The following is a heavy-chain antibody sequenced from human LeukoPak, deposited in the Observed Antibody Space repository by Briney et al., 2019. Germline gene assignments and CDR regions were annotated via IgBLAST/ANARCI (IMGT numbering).Heavy chain of an antibody. CDR1: RFTFSSYG. J-gene: IGHJ4*02. CDR3: AKDSGGGDCAFDY. Sequence: GGSLRLSCAASRFTFSSYGMHWVRQAPGKGLEWVGFTWNHGNDQDYADSVKGRFTISRDNSKNTLYLQMNSLRAEDTAVYYCAKDSGGGDCAFDYWGQGTLVTVSS. D-gene: IGHD2-21*02. V-gene: IGHV3-30*02. CDR2: TWNHGNDQ.